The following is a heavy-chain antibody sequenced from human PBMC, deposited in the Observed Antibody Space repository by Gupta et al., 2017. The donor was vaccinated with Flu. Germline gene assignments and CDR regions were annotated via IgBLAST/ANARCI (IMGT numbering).Heavy chain of an antibody. V-gene: IGHV3-7*01. J-gene: IGHJ4*02. D-gene: IGHD1-7*01. CDR1: GFDFSNYW. CDR3: AIGHFGNLR. Sequence: GGDLVQPGGSLRLSCVVTGFDFSNYWATWVRQAPGKGLELVANIKYDGAARFYMDSVRGRFTVSRDNGRKSLYLQMNGLRVDDTGVYYCAIGHFGNLRWGQGTLVTVSS. CDR2: IKYDGAAR.